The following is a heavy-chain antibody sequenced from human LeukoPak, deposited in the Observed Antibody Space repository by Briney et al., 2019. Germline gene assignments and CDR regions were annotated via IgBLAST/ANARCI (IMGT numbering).Heavy chain of an antibody. CDR3: AKAQLDCSSTSCYGVREWLVIDY. D-gene: IGHD2-2*01. CDR2: ISYDGSNK. V-gene: IGHV3-30*18. CDR1: GFTFSSYG. J-gene: IGHJ4*02. Sequence: GGSLRLSCAASGFTFSSYGLHWVRQAPGKGLEWVAVISYDGSNKYYADSVKGRFTISRDNSKNTLYLQMNSLRAEDTAVYYCAKAQLDCSSTSCYGVREWLVIDYWGQGNLVTVSS.